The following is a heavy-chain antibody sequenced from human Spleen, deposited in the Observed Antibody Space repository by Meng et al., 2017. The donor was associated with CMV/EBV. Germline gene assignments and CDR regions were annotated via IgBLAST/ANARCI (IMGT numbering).Heavy chain of an antibody. CDR2: VYYNGNT. CDR1: GDSISSSSYY. V-gene: IGHV4-39*07. CDR3: ARSTRALLRFLEWANWFDP. Sequence: SETLSLTCTVSGDSISSSSYYWGWIRQPPGMGLEWIGSVYYNGNTYYNPSLKSRVTISVDTSKNQFSLKLSSVTAADTAVYYCARSTRALLRFLEWANWFDPWGQGTLVTVSS. J-gene: IGHJ5*02. D-gene: IGHD3-3*01.